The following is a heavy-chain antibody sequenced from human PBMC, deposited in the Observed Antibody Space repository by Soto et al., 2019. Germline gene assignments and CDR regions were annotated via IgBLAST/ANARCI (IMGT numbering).Heavy chain of an antibody. V-gene: IGHV4-59*08. J-gene: IGHJ4*02. Sequence: ETLSLTCTVSGGSISSYYWSWIRQPPGKGLEWIGYIYYSGSTNYNPSLKSRVTISVDTSKNQFSLKLSSVTAADTAVYYCARQWSYGDYPFDYWGQGTLVTVSS. CDR2: IYYSGST. D-gene: IGHD4-17*01. CDR3: ARQWSYGDYPFDY. CDR1: GGSISSYY.